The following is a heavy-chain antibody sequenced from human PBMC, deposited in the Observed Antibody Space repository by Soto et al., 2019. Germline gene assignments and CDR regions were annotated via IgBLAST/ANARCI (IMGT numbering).Heavy chain of an antibody. CDR1: GGSISSTSYY. CDR2: VFYSGST. CDR3: ARQGSYSSGRPGYFDY. D-gene: IGHD6-19*01. J-gene: IGHJ4*02. V-gene: IGHV4-39*01. Sequence: QLQLQESGPGLVKPSETLSLTCTVSGGSISSTSYYWGWIRQAPGKGLEWIGSVFYSGSTYYNLSLKSRVTISVDTSKNQFSLKLSSVAAADTAVYYCARQGSYSSGRPGYFDYWGQETLVTVSS.